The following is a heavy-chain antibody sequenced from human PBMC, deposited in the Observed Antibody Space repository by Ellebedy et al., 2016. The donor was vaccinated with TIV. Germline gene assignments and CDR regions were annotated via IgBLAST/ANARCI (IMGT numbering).Heavy chain of an antibody. CDR2: IGTAGDT. CDR1: GFTFSRHD. Sequence: GESLKISCAAPGFTFSRHDMHWVRQATGKGLEWVSAIGTAGDTYYPGSVKGRFTISRENAKNSLYLQMNSLRAEDTAVYYCANIWYGRSVDAFDIWGQGTRVTVSS. D-gene: IGHD2/OR15-2a*01. CDR3: ANIWYGRSVDAFDI. J-gene: IGHJ3*02. V-gene: IGHV3-13*01.